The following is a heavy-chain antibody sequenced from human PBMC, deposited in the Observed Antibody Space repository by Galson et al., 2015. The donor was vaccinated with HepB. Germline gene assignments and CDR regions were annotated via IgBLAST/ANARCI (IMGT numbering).Heavy chain of an antibody. Sequence: ETLSLTCTVSGGSISSYYWSWIRQPAGKGLEWIGRIFTSGYTNYNPSLKSRVTMSLDTSKNQFSLNLSSVPAADTAVYYCARSSTGARGWFDPWGQGTLVAVSS. CDR3: ARSSTGARGWFDP. J-gene: IGHJ5*02. CDR2: IFTSGYT. V-gene: IGHV4-4*07. D-gene: IGHD7-27*01. CDR1: GGSISSYY.